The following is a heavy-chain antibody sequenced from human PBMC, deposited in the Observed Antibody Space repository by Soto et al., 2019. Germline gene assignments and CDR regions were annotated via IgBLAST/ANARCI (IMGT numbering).Heavy chain of an antibody. J-gene: IGHJ6*03. Sequence: GGSLRLSCAASGFTFSSYGMHWVRQAPGKGLEWVAVISYDGSNKYYADSVKGRFTISRDNSKNTLYLQMNSLRAEDTAVYYCAKVGKAVAGRGRLGYMDVWGKGTTVTVSS. V-gene: IGHV3-30*18. CDR3: AKVGKAVAGRGRLGYMDV. CDR1: GFTFSSYG. CDR2: ISYDGSNK. D-gene: IGHD6-19*01.